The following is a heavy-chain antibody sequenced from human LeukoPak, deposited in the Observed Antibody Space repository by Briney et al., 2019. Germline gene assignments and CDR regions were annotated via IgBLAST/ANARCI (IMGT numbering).Heavy chain of an antibody. CDR1: GFTFNSYW. D-gene: IGHD1-26*01. CDR3: ARQPIVGGAFDI. V-gene: IGHV3-74*01. CDR2: INTDGSRT. J-gene: IGHJ3*02. Sequence: GGSLRLSCAASGFTFNSYWIHWVRQAPGRGLVWVSGINTDGSRTNYADSVKGRFAISRDHAKNMVHLQMNSLRAEDTAVYYCARQPIVGGAFDIWGQGTMVTVSS.